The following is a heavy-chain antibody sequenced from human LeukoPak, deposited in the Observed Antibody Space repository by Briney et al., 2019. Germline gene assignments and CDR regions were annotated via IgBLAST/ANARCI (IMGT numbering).Heavy chain of an antibody. V-gene: IGHV4-59*01. CDR1: GVSISSYY. CDR2: IYYSGST. Sequence: PSETLSLTCTVSGVSISSYYWSWLRQPPGKGLEWIGYIYYSGSTNYNPSLKSRVTISVDTSKNQFSLKLSSVTAADTAVYYCARGGAITIFGVVIINWFDPWGQGTLVTVSS. D-gene: IGHD3-3*01. J-gene: IGHJ5*02. CDR3: ARGGAITIFGVVIINWFDP.